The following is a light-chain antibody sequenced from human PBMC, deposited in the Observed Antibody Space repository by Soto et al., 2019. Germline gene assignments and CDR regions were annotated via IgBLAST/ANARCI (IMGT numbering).Light chain of an antibody. V-gene: IGKV1-9*01. CDR1: QGFSSN. CDR3: QQLNSYPQVT. CDR2: AAS. Sequence: DITLTKSPSFLSAPVGDRVTIICRASQGFSSNLAWYHQNPGKAPKLLIYAASTLQSGVPSRFSGSGSGTEFTLTISSLQPEDFATYYCQQLNSYPQVTFGQGTRLEIK. J-gene: IGKJ5*01.